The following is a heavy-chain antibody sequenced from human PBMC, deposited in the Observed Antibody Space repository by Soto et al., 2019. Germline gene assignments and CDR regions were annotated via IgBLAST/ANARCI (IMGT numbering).Heavy chain of an antibody. CDR2: VSGGGGTT. CDR3: AKGVDQFDY. V-gene: IGHV3-23*01. Sequence: EVQLLESGGGLVQPGGSPRLSCAASGFSFSTYAMSWVRQAPGKGLEWVSAVSGGGGTTYYADSVKGRFTISRDDSKNTLFLQMNSLRAEDTGKYYCAKGVDQFDYWGQGTLVTVSS. J-gene: IGHJ4*02. D-gene: IGHD3-3*01. CDR1: GFSFSTYA.